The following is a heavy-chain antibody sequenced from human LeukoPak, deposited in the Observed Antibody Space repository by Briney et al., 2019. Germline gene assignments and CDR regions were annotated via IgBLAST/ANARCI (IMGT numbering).Heavy chain of an antibody. CDR1: GGIFSSYA. D-gene: IGHD3-16*02. CDR2: IIPIFGSA. Sequence: GASVKVSCKASGGIFSSYAINWVRQAPGQGHEWMGRIIPIFGSANYAQKFQGRVTITADKSTRTAYMELSSLRSEDTALYYCAKGSRLREGGSYRFWGQGTLVTVSS. J-gene: IGHJ4*02. CDR3: AKGSRLREGGSYRF. V-gene: IGHV1-69*06.